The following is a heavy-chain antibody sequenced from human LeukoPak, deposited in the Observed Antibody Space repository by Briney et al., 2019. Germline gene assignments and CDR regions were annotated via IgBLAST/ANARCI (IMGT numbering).Heavy chain of an antibody. J-gene: IGHJ4*02. CDR2: IYSGGST. V-gene: IGHV3-53*01. D-gene: IGHD3-16*01. CDR3: ARDRGSYLDY. CDR1: GFTFSSYA. Sequence: GGSLRLSCAASGFTFSSYAMSWVRQAPGKGLEWVSVIYSGGSTYYADSVKGRFAISRDNSKNTLYLQMNSLRAEDTAVYYCARDRGSYLDYWGQGTLVTVSS.